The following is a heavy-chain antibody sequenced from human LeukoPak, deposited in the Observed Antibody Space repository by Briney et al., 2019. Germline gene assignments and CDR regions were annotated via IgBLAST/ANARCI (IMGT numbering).Heavy chain of an antibody. CDR2: INHSGST. D-gene: IGHD2-2*01. CDR3: ARFGSQELGYCSSTSCYWFDP. CDR1: GGSFSGYY. J-gene: IGHJ5*02. Sequence: PSETLSLTCAVYGGSFSGYYWSWIRQPPGKGLEWIGEINHSGSTNYNPSLKSRVTISVDPSKNQFSLKLSSVTAADTAVYYCARFGSQELGYCSSTSCYWFDPWGQGTLVTVSS. V-gene: IGHV4-34*01.